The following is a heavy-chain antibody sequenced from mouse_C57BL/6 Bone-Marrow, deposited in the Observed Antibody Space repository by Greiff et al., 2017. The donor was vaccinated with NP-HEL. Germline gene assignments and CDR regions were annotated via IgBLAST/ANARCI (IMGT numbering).Heavy chain of an antibody. CDR3: ARLAYYFDY. Sequence: VMLVESGAELVRPGTSVKMSCKASGYTFTNYWIGWAKQRPGHGLEWIGDIYPGGGYTNYNEKFKGKATLTADKSSSTAYMQFSSLTSEDSAIYYCARLAYYFDYWGLGTTLTVSS. CDR2: IYPGGGYT. CDR1: GYTFTNYW. J-gene: IGHJ2*01. V-gene: IGHV1-63*01.